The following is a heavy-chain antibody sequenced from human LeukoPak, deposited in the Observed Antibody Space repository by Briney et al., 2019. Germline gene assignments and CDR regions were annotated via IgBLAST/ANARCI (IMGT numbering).Heavy chain of an antibody. CDR3: ARDTITMVRGITGMGY. CDR1: GFTFSTYS. Sequence: GGSLRLSCAASGFTFSTYSMNWVRQAPGKGLEWVSSISSSSSYIYYADSVKGRFTISRDNAKNSLYLQMNSLRAEDTAVYYCARDTITMVRGITGMGYWGQGTLVTVSS. J-gene: IGHJ4*02. V-gene: IGHV3-21*01. CDR2: ISSSSSYI. D-gene: IGHD3-10*01.